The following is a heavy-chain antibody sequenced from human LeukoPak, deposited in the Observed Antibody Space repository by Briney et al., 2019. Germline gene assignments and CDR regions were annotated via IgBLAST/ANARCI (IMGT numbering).Heavy chain of an antibody. V-gene: IGHV4-31*03. CDR1: GGSISSGGYY. D-gene: IGHD3-22*01. Sequence: SETLSLTCTVSGGSISSGGYYWSWIRQHPGKGLEWVGYIYYSGSTYYNPSLKSRVTISVDTSKNQFSLKLSSVTAADTAVYYCARDHSAGSGYYYYYYGMDVWGQGTTVTVSS. CDR2: IYYSGST. CDR3: ARDHSAGSGYYYYYYGMDV. J-gene: IGHJ6*02.